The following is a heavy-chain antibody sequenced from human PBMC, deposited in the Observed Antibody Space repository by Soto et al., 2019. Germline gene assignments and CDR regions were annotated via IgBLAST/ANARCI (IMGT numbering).Heavy chain of an antibody. V-gene: IGHV3-33*01. CDR2: AWFDGSIE. CDR3: ARDNHLGYCSGGSCYGLDS. J-gene: IGHJ5*01. Sequence: QVQLVASGGGVVQPGRSLRLSCAASGFTFSIYGMHWVRQAPGKGLEWVAIAWFDGSIEYYADSVKGRFTISRDNSKNTLYLQMNSLRAEDTAVYYCARDNHLGYCSGGSCYGLDSWGQGTLVTVSS. D-gene: IGHD2-15*01. CDR1: GFTFSIYG.